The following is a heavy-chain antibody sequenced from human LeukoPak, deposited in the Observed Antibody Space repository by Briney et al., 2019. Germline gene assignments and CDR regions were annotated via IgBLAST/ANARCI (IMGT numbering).Heavy chain of an antibody. V-gene: IGHV4-61*02. Sequence: SETLSLTCTVSGASLSGNIDYYNWIRQPAGKGLEWIGRIFTSGNTYYNPSLKSRVTISLDRSRNQVSLNLDSVTAAGTALYYCSRGPFGSAWGQGTMVTVSS. CDR1: GASLSGNIDY. J-gene: IGHJ3*01. CDR2: IFTSGNT. D-gene: IGHD3-3*01. CDR3: SRGPFGSA.